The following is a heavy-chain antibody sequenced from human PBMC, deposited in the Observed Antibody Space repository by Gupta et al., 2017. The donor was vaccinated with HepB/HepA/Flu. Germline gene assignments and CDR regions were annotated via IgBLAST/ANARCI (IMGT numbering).Heavy chain of an antibody. CDR3: ASYYYDSSGKFDY. D-gene: IGHD3-22*01. J-gene: IGHJ4*02. CDR2: TYYSGSP. V-gene: IGHV4-30-4*01. Sequence: QVQLQESGPGLVKPSQTLSLTCTVSGGSIRNGNYYWCWIRQPPGKGLEWNGYTYYSGSPYYNPSLRSRVSISIDTSKNQFYLRLSSVTAADTAVYYCASYYYDSSGKFDYWGQGTLVTVSS. CDR1: GGSIRNGNYY.